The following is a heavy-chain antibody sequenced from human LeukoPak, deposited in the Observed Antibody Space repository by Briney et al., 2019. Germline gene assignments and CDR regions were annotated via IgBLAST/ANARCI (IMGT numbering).Heavy chain of an antibody. D-gene: IGHD6-13*01. Sequence: GGSLRLSCAASGFTFSSHGMHWVRQAPGKGLEWVAFIRYDGSNKYYADSVKGRFTISRDNSKNTLYLQMNSLRAEDTAVYYCAKDLKAAAGIFDYWGQGTLVTVSS. CDR2: IRYDGSNK. CDR1: GFTFSSHG. V-gene: IGHV3-30*02. J-gene: IGHJ4*02. CDR3: AKDLKAAAGIFDY.